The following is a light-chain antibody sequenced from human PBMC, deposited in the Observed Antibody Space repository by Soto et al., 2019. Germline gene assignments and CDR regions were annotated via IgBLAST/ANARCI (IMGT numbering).Light chain of an antibody. CDR1: TGAVTSGHY. CDR2: DTN. CDR3: LLSYTGASNWM. J-gene: IGLJ3*02. Sequence: QAVVTQEPSLTVSPGGTVTLTCGSSTGAVTSGHYPYWFQQKPGQAPRTLIYDTNNKHSWTPARFSGSLLGGKAALTLSGAQPEDEAEYYCLLSYTGASNWMFGGGTKLTVL. V-gene: IGLV7-46*01.